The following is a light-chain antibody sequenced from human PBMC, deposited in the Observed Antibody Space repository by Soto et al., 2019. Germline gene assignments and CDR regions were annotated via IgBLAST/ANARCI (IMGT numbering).Light chain of an antibody. V-gene: IGKV3-20*01. Sequence: EIWLTPSPGTLSLSPGERATLSCRAIQSVSSSYLAWYQQKPGQAPRLLIYGASSRATGIPDRFSGSGSGTDFTLTISRLEPEDFAVYYCQQYGSSPTWTFGQGTKVDIK. CDR3: QQYGSSPTWT. CDR2: GAS. CDR1: QSVSSSY. J-gene: IGKJ1*01.